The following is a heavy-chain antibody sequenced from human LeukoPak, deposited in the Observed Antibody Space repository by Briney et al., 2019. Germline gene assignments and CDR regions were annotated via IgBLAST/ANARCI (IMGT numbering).Heavy chain of an antibody. CDR3: AGGNSMDV. V-gene: IGHV3-7*03. D-gene: IGHD1/OR15-1a*01. CDR1: GFPFSNSR. Sequence: GGSLRLSCAVSGFPFSNSRMYWVRQAPGKGLEGVANINKDGGGISYVDSVKGRFIISRDNARNSLYLQMNSLRVEDTAVYFCAGGNSMDVWGKGTAVTVSS. CDR2: INKDGGGI. J-gene: IGHJ6*04.